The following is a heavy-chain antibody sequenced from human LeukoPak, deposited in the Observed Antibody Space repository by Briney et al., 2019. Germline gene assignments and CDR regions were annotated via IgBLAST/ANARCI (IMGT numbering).Heavy chain of an antibody. V-gene: IGHV3-43*01. CDR3: AKELDTMFFDY. J-gene: IGHJ4*02. Sequence: PGGSLRLSCAASGFTFSSYSMNWVRQAPGKGLEWVSLAGWAGGTTFYSDSVRGRFTISRDSGRKSVYLQMNSLTTDDTAFYFCAKELDTMFFDYWGQGALVTVSS. D-gene: IGHD3-10*02. CDR1: GFTFSSYS. CDR2: AGWAGGTT.